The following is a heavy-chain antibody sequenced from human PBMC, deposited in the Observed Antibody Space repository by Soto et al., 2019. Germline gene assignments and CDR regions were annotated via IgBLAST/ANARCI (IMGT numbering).Heavy chain of an antibody. CDR2: IYHSGRT. CDR3: ARVQSASYYYYGMDV. V-gene: IGHV4-4*02. CDR1: GGSISSSYW. J-gene: IGHJ6*02. Sequence: QVQLQESGPGLVKPSGTLSLTCAVSGGSISSSYWWSWVRQPPGKGLEWIGEIYHSGRTNYNPSLKSRLTISVDKSKNQFSLKLSSVPAADTAVYYCARVQSASYYYYGMDVWGQGTTVTVSS. D-gene: IGHD3-9*01.